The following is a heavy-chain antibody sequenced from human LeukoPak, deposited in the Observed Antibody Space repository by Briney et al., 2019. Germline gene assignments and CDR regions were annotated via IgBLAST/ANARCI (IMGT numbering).Heavy chain of an antibody. CDR1: GGSFSGYY. V-gene: IGHV4-34*01. J-gene: IGHJ3*02. Sequence: SETLSLTCAVYGGSFSGYYWSWIRQPPRKGLEWIGEINHSGSTNYNPSLKSRVTISVDTSKNQFYLKLSSVTAAATAVYYCAGRRISLLGAFDIWGQGTMVNVSS. CDR2: INHSGST. D-gene: IGHD2-15*01. CDR3: AGRRISLLGAFDI.